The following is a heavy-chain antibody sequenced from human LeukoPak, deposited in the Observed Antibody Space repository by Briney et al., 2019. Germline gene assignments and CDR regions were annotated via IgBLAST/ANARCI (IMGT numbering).Heavy chain of an antibody. CDR2: IRYDGSNK. CDR1: GFTFSSYG. J-gene: IGHJ5*02. CDR3: ARLKGGVVIATYNWFDP. Sequence: GGSLRLSCAASGFTFSSYGMHWVRQAPGKGLEWVAFIRYDGSNKYYADSVKGRFTISRDNSKNTLYLQMNSLRAEDTAVYYCARLKGGVVIATYNWFDPWGQGTLVTVSS. V-gene: IGHV3-30*02. D-gene: IGHD2-21*01.